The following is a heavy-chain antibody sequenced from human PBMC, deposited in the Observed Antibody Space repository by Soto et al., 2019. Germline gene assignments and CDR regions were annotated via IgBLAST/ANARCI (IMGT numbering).Heavy chain of an antibody. D-gene: IGHD6-6*01. Sequence: PSETLSLTCTVSGGSISSYYWSWIRQPPGKGLEWIGYMYNTGSTIYNPSLKSRVTISVDTSKNQFSLKLSPVTAADTAVYYCARYSIAARRGIDYWGQGTLVTAPQ. V-gene: IGHV4-59*12. CDR1: GGSISSYY. CDR3: ARYSIAARRGIDY. J-gene: IGHJ4*02. CDR2: MYNTGST.